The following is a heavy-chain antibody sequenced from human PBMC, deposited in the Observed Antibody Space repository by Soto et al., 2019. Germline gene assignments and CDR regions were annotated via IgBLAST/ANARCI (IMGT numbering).Heavy chain of an antibody. CDR3: ARADRPYYDSWNFDY. J-gene: IGHJ4*02. CDR2: IIPIFGTA. V-gene: IGHV1-69*12. D-gene: IGHD3-22*01. Sequence: QVQLVQSGAEVKKPGSSVKVSCKASGGTFSSYAISWVRQAPGQGLEWMGGIIPIFGTANYAQKFQGRVTMXADASXXTAYMELSSLRSEDTAVYYCARADRPYYDSWNFDYWGQGTLVTVSS. CDR1: GGTFSSYA.